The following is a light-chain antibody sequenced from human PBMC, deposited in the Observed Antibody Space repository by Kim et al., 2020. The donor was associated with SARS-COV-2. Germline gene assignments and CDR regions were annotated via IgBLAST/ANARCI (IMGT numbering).Light chain of an antibody. CDR3: QSWDTITSV. CDR1: RLEEKD. CDR2: QDY. Sequence: SYELTQPPSVSASPGQTVTITCSGDRLEEKDVCWYQQKPGQSPLMVIYQDYKRPSGIPERFSGSNSVNTATLTISATQAMDEAVYYCQSWDTITSVFGGGTQLTVL. V-gene: IGLV3-1*01. J-gene: IGLJ2*01.